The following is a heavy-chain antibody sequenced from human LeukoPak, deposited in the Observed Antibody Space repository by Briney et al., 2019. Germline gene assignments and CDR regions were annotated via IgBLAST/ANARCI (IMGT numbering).Heavy chain of an antibody. CDR3: ASDFTFSIQLDY. CDR2: ISYDGSNK. CDR1: GFTFSSYA. V-gene: IGHV3-30-3*01. Sequence: PGGSLRLSCAASGFTFSSYAMPWVRQAPGKGLEWVAVISYDGSNKYYADSVKGRFTISRDNSKNTLCLQMNSLRAEDTAVYYCASDFTFSIQLDYWGQGTLVTVSS. J-gene: IGHJ4*02. D-gene: IGHD5-18*01.